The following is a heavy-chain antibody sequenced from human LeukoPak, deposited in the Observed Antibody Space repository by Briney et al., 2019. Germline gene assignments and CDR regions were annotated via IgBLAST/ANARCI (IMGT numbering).Heavy chain of an antibody. Sequence: GGSLRLSCAASGFTFSSYAMSWVRQAPGKGLEWVSIISSNGGSAYYADSVKGRFTISRDNSKNTLYLQMNSLRVEDTAVYYRANVQSNYYYYGMDVWGQGTTVTVSS. V-gene: IGHV3-23*01. CDR3: ANVQSNYYYYGMDV. CDR1: GFTFSSYA. J-gene: IGHJ6*02. CDR2: ISSNGGSA.